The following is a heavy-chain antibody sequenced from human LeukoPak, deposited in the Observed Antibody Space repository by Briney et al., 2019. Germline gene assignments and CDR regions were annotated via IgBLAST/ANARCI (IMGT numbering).Heavy chain of an antibody. D-gene: IGHD6-19*01. CDR3: ARGLGIQWLGPNFDC. Sequence: SETLSLTCTVSGGPISSYYWSWIRQPPGKGLEWIGYIYYSGSTNYNPSLKSRVTISVDTSKNQFSLKLSSVTAADTAVYYCARGLGIQWLGPNFDCWGQGTLVTVSS. V-gene: IGHV4-59*01. CDR1: GGPISSYY. J-gene: IGHJ4*02. CDR2: IYYSGST.